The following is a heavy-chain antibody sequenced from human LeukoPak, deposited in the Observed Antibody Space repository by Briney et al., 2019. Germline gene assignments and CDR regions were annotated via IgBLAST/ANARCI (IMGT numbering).Heavy chain of an antibody. CDR3: ALPEFCRGDCYSDAFDI. CDR1: GGTFSSYA. V-gene: IGHV1-69*05. Sequence: SVKVSCKASGGTFSSYAISWVRQAPGQGLEWMGGIIPIFGTANYAQKFQGRVTITTDESTSTLYMELSSLRSEDTAVYYCALPEFCRGDCYSDAFDIWGPGTMVTVSS. J-gene: IGHJ3*02. CDR2: IIPIFGTA. D-gene: IGHD2-21*01.